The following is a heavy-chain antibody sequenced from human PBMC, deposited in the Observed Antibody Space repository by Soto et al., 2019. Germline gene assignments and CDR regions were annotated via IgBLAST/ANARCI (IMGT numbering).Heavy chain of an antibody. V-gene: IGHV3-48*02. J-gene: IGHJ4*02. CDR1: GFTFSSYS. CDR2: ISSSSSTI. Sequence: GGSLRLSCAASGFTFSSYSMNWVRQAPGKGLEWVSYISSSSSTIYYADSVKGRFTISRDNAKNSLYLQMNSLRDEDTAVYYCARSYSDYSNYEYSHDYWGQGTLVTVSS. D-gene: IGHD4-4*01. CDR3: ARSYSDYSNYEYSHDY.